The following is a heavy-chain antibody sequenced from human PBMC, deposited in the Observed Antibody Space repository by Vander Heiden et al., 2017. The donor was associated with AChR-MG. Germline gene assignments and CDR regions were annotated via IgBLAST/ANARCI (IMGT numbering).Heavy chain of an antibody. CDR2: IYYSGST. CDR1: GGSISSYY. V-gene: IGHV4-59*01. CDR3: ARLVGATVDY. J-gene: IGHJ4*02. D-gene: IGHD1-26*01. Sequence: QVQPPASGPGLVKPSATLSPTCTVSGGSISSYYWGWIRQPPGKGLEWIGYIYYSGSTNYNPSLKSRVTISVDTSKNQFSLKLSSVTAADTAVYYCARLVGATVDYWGQGTLVTVSS.